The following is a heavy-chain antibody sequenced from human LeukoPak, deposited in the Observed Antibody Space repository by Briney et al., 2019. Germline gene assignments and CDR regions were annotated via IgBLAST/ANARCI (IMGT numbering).Heavy chain of an antibody. D-gene: IGHD6-19*01. CDR3: AGSSGWYNYFDY. Sequence: ASVKVSCKASGYTFTGYYMHWVRQAPGQGLEWMGWINPNSGGTNYAQKFQGRVTMTRDTSISTAYMELSSLRSEDTAVYYCAGSSGWYNYFDYWGQGTLVTVSS. CDR1: GYTFTGYY. CDR2: INPNSGGT. J-gene: IGHJ4*02. V-gene: IGHV1-2*02.